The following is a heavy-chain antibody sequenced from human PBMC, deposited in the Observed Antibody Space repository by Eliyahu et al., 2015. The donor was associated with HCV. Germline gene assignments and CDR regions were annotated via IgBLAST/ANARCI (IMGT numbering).Heavy chain of an antibody. J-gene: IGHJ4*02. Sequence: QVQLVQSGAEVKKPGASVKVSCKASGHTFTSYYMHWLRQAPGQGLEWMGIINPSGASASYAQKFQGRVTMTSDTSASTVYMDLTSLRSEDTAVYYCARGGSIPTAPTPLDYWGQGTLVTVSS. CDR3: ARGGSIPTAPTPLDY. CDR2: INPSGASA. V-gene: IGHV1-46*01. D-gene: IGHD2-2*01. CDR1: GHTFTSYY.